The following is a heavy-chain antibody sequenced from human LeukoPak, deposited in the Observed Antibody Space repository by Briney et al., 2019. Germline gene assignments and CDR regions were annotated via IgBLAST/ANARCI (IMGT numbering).Heavy chain of an antibody. J-gene: IGHJ4*02. CDR2: IYYSGST. D-gene: IGHD3-3*02. V-gene: IGHV4-59*01. CDR1: GGSISSYY. CDR3: ARGGDSKHLVN. Sequence: SQTLSLTCTVSGGSISSYYWSWIRQPPGKGLEWIGYIYYSGSTNDNPSLKSRVTISVDTSKSQFSLNLSSLTAADTAVYYCARGGDSKHLVNWGQGTLVTVSS.